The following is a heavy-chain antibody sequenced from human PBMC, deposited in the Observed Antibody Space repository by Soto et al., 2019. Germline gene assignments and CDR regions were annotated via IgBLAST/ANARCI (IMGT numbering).Heavy chain of an antibody. Sequence: EAQLVESGGGLVQPGGSLRLSCAASGFTFSYAWMNWVRQAPGKGLEWVGRIKSNTDGGTADYGAPVKGRFTMSRDDSENTLYLQMNSLKTEDTAIYYCATGVKYSSGWKGAFDIWGQGTMVTVSP. V-gene: IGHV3-15*07. CDR3: ATGVKYSSGWKGAFDI. J-gene: IGHJ3*02. CDR1: GFTFSYAW. CDR2: IKSNTDGGTA. D-gene: IGHD6-19*01.